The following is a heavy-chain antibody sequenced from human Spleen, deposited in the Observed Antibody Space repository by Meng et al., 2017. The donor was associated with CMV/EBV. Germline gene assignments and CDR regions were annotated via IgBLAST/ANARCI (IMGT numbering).Heavy chain of an antibody. J-gene: IGHJ5*02. V-gene: IGHV1-2*02. CDR1: DYY. CDR3: ARDPSPGIPGIPGILRKWFDP. CDR2: INPDSGDT. Sequence: DYYIHWVRQAPGQGLEWMGCINPDSGDTHYAQRFQDRVTMTWDTSISTAYMDLNRLTSDDTAEYYCARDPSPGIPGIPGILRKWFDPWGQGTLVTVSS. D-gene: IGHD2-21*02.